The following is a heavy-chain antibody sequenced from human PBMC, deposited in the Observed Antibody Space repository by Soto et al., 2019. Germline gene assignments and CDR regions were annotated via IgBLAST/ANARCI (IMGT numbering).Heavy chain of an antibody. CDR2: IYTGGNT. D-gene: IGHD3-3*02. CDR3: AREGDDRHFFFDS. Sequence: PSETLSLTCNVSGRSMISYYWSWIRQPAGKGLEWIGRIYTGGNTNYNPSLKSRVTMSVDTSKSQFSLSLTSVTAADTAVYYCAREGDDRHFFFDSWGQGTMVTVYS. V-gene: IGHV4-4*07. CDR1: GRSMISYY. J-gene: IGHJ4*02.